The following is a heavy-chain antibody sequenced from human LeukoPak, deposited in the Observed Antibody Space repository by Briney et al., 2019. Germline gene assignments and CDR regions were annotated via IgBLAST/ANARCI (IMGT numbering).Heavy chain of an antibody. J-gene: IGHJ4*02. CDR2: IYTSGST. CDR1: GGSFSGYY. D-gene: IGHD2-2*01. CDR3: ARSSTYCSSTSCYGGSWDY. Sequence: SETLALTCAVYGGSFSGYYWGWIRQPAGKGLKWIGRIYTSGSTNYNPSLKSRVTMSVDTSKNQFSLKLSSVTAADTAVYYCARSSTYCSSTSCYGGSWDYWGQGTLVTVSS. V-gene: IGHV4-59*10.